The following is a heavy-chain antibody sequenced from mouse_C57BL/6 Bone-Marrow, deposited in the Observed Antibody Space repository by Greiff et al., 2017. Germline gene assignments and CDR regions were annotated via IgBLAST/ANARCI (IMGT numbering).Heavy chain of an antibody. CDR2: ISSGGSYT. J-gene: IGHJ4*01. CDR3: ARPQVYAMDY. V-gene: IGHV5-6*01. CDR1: GFTFSSYG. Sequence: EVTVVESGGDLVKPGGSLKLSCAASGFTFSSYGMSWVRQTPDKRLELVATISSGGSYTHYPHSVKGRFTISRDNAKNTLYLQMSSLKSEDTAMYCCARPQVYAMDYWGQGTSVTVSS.